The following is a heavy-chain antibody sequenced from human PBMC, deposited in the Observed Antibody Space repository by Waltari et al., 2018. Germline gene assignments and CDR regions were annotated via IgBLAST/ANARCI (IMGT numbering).Heavy chain of an antibody. CDR2: IQEDGSEK. CDR3: ARDNSSSWYFFDY. D-gene: IGHD6-13*01. J-gene: IGHJ4*02. CDR1: GFTFGSYW. V-gene: IGHV3-7*01. Sequence: EVQLVESGGGLVQPGGSLRLSCAASGFTFGSYWMSWVRQAPGKGLEWVANIQEDGSEKNYVDSVKGRFTISRDNAKNSLYLQRNSLRAEDTAVYFCARDNSSSWYFFDYWGQGTVVTVSS.